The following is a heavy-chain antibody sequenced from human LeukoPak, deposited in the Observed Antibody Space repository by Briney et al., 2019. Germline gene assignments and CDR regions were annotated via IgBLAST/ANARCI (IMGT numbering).Heavy chain of an antibody. CDR2: IYYSGST. Sequence: PSETLSLTCTVSGGSISGSVYYWGWLRQPPGKGLEWIGSIYYSGSTYYNPSLKSRVTKSVDTSKNQFSLKLSSVTAADTAVYYCARGAGAGYNLQPFDYWGQGTLVTVSS. CDR1: GGSISGSVYY. V-gene: IGHV4-39*01. J-gene: IGHJ4*02. CDR3: ARGAGAGYNLQPFDY. D-gene: IGHD5-24*01.